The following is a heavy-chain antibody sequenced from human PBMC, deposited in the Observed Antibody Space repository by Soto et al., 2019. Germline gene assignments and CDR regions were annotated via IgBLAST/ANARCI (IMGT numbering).Heavy chain of an antibody. CDR2: ISGSGGST. CDR1: GFTFSSYA. D-gene: IGHD2-2*02. CDR3: AKFVVPAAIVGRPFDY. Sequence: GGSLRLSCAASGFTFSSYAMSWVRQAPGKGLEWVSAISGSGGSTYYADSVKGRFTISRDNSKNTLYLQMNSLRAEDTAVYYCAKFVVPAAIVGRPFDYWGQGTLVTVSS. J-gene: IGHJ4*02. V-gene: IGHV3-23*01.